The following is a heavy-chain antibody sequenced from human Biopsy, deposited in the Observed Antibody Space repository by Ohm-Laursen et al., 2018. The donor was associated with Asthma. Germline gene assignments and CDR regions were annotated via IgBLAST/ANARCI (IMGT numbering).Heavy chain of an antibody. D-gene: IGHD3-10*01. J-gene: IGHJ4*02. CDR3: GRERSYMVDY. CDR2: IWFDGSNK. Sequence: SLRLSCAASGFTFGSYGLHWVRQAPGKGLEWVADIWFDGSNKHYADSVKGRFTISRDNSKNTPYLQMNSLRAEDTALYHCGRERSYMVDYWGQGTLVIVSS. CDR1: GFTFGSYG. V-gene: IGHV3-33*01.